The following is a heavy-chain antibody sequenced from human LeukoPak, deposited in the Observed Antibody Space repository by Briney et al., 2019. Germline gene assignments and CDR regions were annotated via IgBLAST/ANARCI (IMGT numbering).Heavy chain of an antibody. V-gene: IGHV1-2*02. J-gene: IGHJ5*02. Sequence: ASVKVSCKASGYTFTGYYMHWVRQAPGQGLEWMVWINPNSGGTNYAQKFQGRVTMTRDTSISTAYMELSRLRSDDTAVYYCARDRYCTNGVCYTNWFDRWGQGTLVTVSS. CDR3: ARDRYCTNGVCYTNWFDR. CDR2: INPNSGGT. D-gene: IGHD2-8*01. CDR1: GYTFTGYY.